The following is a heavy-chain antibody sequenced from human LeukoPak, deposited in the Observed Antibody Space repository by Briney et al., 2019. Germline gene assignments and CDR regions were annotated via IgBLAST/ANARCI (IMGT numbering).Heavy chain of an antibody. Sequence: ASVEVSCKASGYTFTSYYMHWVRQAPGQGLQWMGIINPSGGSTSYAQKFQGRVTMTRDTSTSTVYMELSSLRSEDTAVYYCARGGPIDCMDVWGQGTTVTVSS. J-gene: IGHJ6*02. CDR2: INPSGGST. V-gene: IGHV1-46*01. CDR3: ARGGPIDCMDV. D-gene: IGHD3-16*02. CDR1: GYTFTSYY.